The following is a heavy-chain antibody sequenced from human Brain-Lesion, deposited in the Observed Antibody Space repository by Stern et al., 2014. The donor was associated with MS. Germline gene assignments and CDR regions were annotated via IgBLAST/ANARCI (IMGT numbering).Heavy chain of an antibody. J-gene: IGHJ4*02. CDR1: GCSISSSTSY. V-gene: IGHV4-39*01. CDR2: FYYSGFT. D-gene: IGHD1-26*01. Sequence: VQLVESGPGLVKPSGTLSLTCTVSGCSISSSTSYWAWLRQAPGKGLEWVGNFYYSGFTYSNPSLRGLVTISVDMPKTQFSLNLSSVTAADTAIYYCARHDSVPRPSQLYSARDRGPGYFDYWGQGTLVTVSS. CDR3: ARHDSVPRPSQLYSARDRGPGYFDY.